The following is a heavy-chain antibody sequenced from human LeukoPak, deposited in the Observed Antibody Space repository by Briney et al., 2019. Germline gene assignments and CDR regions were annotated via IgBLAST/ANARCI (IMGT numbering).Heavy chain of an antibody. CDR1: GDSIRSYY. D-gene: IGHD3-10*01. CDR2: IDSSGST. Sequence: SETLSLTCSVSGDSIRSYYWTWIRQPPGKGLEWIGYIDSSGSTNYNPSLKSRVTIAVDTSKNQFSLKLSSVTAADSVMYYCTRLIYYFDYWGQGTLVTVSS. CDR3: TRLIYYFDY. J-gene: IGHJ4*02. V-gene: IGHV4-59*08.